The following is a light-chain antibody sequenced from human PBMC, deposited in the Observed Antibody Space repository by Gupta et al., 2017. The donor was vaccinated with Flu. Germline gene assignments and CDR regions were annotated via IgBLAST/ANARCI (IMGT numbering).Light chain of an antibody. Sequence: DIHMTQSPSSLSAAIADTVSIACRARQNIGISLIRYQQKPGTAPQLLIYAASTLQPVGPSRFSGSGSATDFTLTIIGLQPDDVSSYHCQQTYSPLQDTFGQGTNLEIK. J-gene: IGKJ2*01. CDR3: QQTYSPLQDT. V-gene: IGKV1-39*01. CDR2: AAS. CDR1: QNIGIS.